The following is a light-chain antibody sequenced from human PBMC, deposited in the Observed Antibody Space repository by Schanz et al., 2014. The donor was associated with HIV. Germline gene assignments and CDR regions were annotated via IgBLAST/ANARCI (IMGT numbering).Light chain of an antibody. Sequence: VLTQTPATLSVSPGERATLSCRASQSVSNNLPWYQQKPGQAPRLLISGASTRATGIPVRFSGSGSGTEFSLTISSLQSEDIAMYYCQQYNTWPRTFGQGTKVELK. CDR3: QQYNTWPRT. J-gene: IGKJ1*01. CDR1: QSVSNN. V-gene: IGKV3-15*01. CDR2: GAS.